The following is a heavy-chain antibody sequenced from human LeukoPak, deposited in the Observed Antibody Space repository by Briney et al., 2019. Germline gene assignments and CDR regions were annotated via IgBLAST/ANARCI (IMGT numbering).Heavy chain of an antibody. CDR1: GFTFSSYG. D-gene: IGHD2-15*01. CDR2: IWYDGSNK. V-gene: IGHV3-33*06. CDR3: AKERNDCSGGSCHYLDAFDI. Sequence: PGRSLRLSCAASGFTFSSYGMHWVRQAPGKGLEWVAVIWYDGSNKYYADSVKGRFTIYRDNSKNTLYLQMNSLRAEDTAVYYCAKERNDCSGGSCHYLDAFDIWGQGTMVTVSS. J-gene: IGHJ3*02.